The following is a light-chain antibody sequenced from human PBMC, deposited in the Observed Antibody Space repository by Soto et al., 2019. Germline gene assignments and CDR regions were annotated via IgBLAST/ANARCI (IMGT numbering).Light chain of an antibody. J-gene: IGKJ4*01. Sequence: EKVMTQSPATLSVSPGERATLSCRASQSVRSNLAWYQQKPGQAPRLLIYGASTRATGIPDRISGSGSVTEFTLTISSLQSEDFAVYYCQQYNDWPLTFGGGTKVEIK. CDR1: QSVRSN. CDR2: GAS. V-gene: IGKV3-15*01. CDR3: QQYNDWPLT.